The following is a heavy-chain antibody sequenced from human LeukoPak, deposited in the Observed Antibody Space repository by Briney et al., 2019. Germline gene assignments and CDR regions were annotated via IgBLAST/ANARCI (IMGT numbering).Heavy chain of an antibody. J-gene: IGHJ3*02. V-gene: IGHV1-2*02. CDR1: GYTFSGYY. CDR3: ARVVAAAGPYDAFDI. D-gene: IGHD6-13*01. CDR2: INPNSGGT. Sequence: ASVKVSCKASGYTFSGYYMHWVRQAPGQGLEWVGWINPNSGGTNYAQKFQGRVTMTRDTSISTAYMELSRLLSGDTAVYYCARVVAAAGPYDAFDIWGQGTMVTVSS.